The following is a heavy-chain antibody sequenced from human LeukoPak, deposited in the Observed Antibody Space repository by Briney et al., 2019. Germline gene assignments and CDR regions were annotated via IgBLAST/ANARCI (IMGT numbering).Heavy chain of an antibody. CDR3: ARDLYGDYAFDI. CDR1: GFTFSSYS. CDR2: ISSGGDHI. Sequence: GGSLRLSCAASGFTFSSYSMNWVRQAPGKGLEWVSSISSGGDHISYADSVKGRFTISRDSANNLVYLQMNCLRAEDTAVFYCARDLYGDYAFDIWGQGTVVTVSS. J-gene: IGHJ3*02. D-gene: IGHD4-17*01. V-gene: IGHV3-21*01.